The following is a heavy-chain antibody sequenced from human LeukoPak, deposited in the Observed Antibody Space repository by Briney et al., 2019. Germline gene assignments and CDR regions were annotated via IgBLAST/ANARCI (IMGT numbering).Heavy chain of an antibody. CDR1: GGSISSGSYY. CDR3: ARDQTYGGNSVGWFDP. V-gene: IGHV4-61*02. Sequence: PSETLSLTCTVSGGSISSGSYYWSWIRQPAGKGLEWIGRIYTSGSTNYNPSLKSRVTISVDTSKNQFSLKLSSVTAADTAVYYCARDQTYGGNSVGWFDPWGQGTLVTVPS. J-gene: IGHJ5*02. CDR2: IYTSGST. D-gene: IGHD4-23*01.